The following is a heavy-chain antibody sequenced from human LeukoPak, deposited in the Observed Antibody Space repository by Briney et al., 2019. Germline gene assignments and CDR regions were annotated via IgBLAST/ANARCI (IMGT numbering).Heavy chain of an antibody. V-gene: IGHV4-39*07. CDR3: ARVGNYDFWSGYTPPSFDY. Sequence: SETLSLTCTVSGGSISSGGYYWSWIRQPPGKGLEWIGEINHSGSTNYNPSLKSRVTISVDTSKNQFSLKLSSVTAADTAVYYCARVGNYDFWSGYTPPSFDYWGQGTLVTVSS. J-gene: IGHJ4*02. CDR2: INHSGST. D-gene: IGHD3-3*01. CDR1: GGSISSGGYY.